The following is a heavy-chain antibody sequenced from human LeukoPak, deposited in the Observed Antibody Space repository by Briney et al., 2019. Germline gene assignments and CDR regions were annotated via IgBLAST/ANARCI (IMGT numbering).Heavy chain of an antibody. Sequence: ASVRVSCKASEYTFSGHFIHWMRQAPGQGLEWVGWISPNSGGTNYAQKFQGRVTLTRDTSAGTAYMDLSSLRSDDTAVYYCAQSIAVPRIPTFDVWGQGTVVAVSS. D-gene: IGHD6-19*01. J-gene: IGHJ3*01. CDR2: ISPNSGGT. CDR1: EYTFSGHF. CDR3: AQSIAVPRIPTFDV. V-gene: IGHV1-2*02.